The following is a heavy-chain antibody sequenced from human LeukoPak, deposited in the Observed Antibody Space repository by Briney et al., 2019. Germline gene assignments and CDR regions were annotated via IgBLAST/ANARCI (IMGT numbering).Heavy chain of an antibody. CDR1: GFTFSSYG. D-gene: IGHD3-22*01. V-gene: IGHV3-30*18. CDR2: ISYDGSNK. CDR3: AKEHYDSSGYYGYWGVRYYYGMDV. J-gene: IGHJ6*02. Sequence: PGRSLRLSCAASGFTFSSYGMHWVRQAPGKGLEWVAVISYDGSNKYYADSVKGRFTISRDNSKNTLYLQMNSLRAEDPAVYYCAKEHYDSSGYYGYWGVRYYYGMDVWGQGTTVTVSS.